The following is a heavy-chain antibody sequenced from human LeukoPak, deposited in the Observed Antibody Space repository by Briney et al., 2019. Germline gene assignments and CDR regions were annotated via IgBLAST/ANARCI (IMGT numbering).Heavy chain of an antibody. J-gene: IGHJ6*03. CDR3: ARDGSGSYYINYYYYMDV. CDR2: ISSSSSYI. V-gene: IGHV3-21*01. D-gene: IGHD3-10*01. CDR1: GFTFSSYS. Sequence: GGSLRLSCAASGFTFSSYSMNWVRQAPGKGLEWVSSISSSSSYIYYADSVKGRFTISRDNAKNSLYLQMNSLRAEDTAVYYCARDGSGSYYINYYYYMDVWGKGITVTISS.